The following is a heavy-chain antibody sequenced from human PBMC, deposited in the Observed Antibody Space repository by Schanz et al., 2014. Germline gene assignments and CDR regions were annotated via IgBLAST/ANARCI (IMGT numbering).Heavy chain of an antibody. D-gene: IGHD6-19*01. CDR1: GFTFSSYW. Sequence: EVQLMESGGGLVKPGGSLRLSCAASGFTFSSYWMHWVRQVPGKGLVWVSRIKSDGSSTSYADSVKGRFTISRDNAKSSLYLQMNSLRVEDTAVYYCAASSGWHPSTDYWGQGTLVTVSS. V-gene: IGHV3-74*02. J-gene: IGHJ4*02. CDR2: IKSDGSST. CDR3: AASSGWHPSTDY.